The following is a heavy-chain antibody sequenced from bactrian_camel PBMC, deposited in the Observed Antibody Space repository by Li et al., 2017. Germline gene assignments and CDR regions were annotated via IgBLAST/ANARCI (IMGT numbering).Heavy chain of an antibody. CDR1: ESTYRSIC. CDR3: AAGRVGLSGFWLMRPADFGY. J-gene: IGHJ6*01. D-gene: IGHD5*01. Sequence: VQLVESGGGSVQAGGSLTLSCTASESTYRSICMAWFRQAPGSQRETVATVDSNGDTTYADSVKGRFTISKDNAKNILYLQMYSLKPEDTAMYYCAAGRVGLSGFWLMRPADFGYWGQGTQVTVS. V-gene: IGHV3S53*01. CDR2: VDSNGDT.